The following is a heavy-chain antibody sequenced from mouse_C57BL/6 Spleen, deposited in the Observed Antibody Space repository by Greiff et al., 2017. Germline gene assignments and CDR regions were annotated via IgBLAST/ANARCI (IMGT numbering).Heavy chain of an antibody. CDR2: IDPETGGT. CDR3: TRGLRSHAMDY. CDR1: GYTFTDYE. D-gene: IGHD1-1*01. J-gene: IGHJ4*01. Sequence: QVHVKQSGAELVRPGASVTLSCKASGYTFTDYEMHWVKQTPVHGLEWIGAIDPETGGTAYNQKFKGKAILTADKSSSTAYMELRSLTSEDSAVYYCTRGLRSHAMDYWGQGTSVTVSS. V-gene: IGHV1-15*01.